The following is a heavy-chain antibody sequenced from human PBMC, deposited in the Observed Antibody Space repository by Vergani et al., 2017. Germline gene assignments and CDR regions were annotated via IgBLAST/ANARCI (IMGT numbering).Heavy chain of an antibody. CDR1: GDSVSSNSAA. J-gene: IGHJ5*02. Sequence: QVQLQQSGPGLVKPSQPLSLTCAIPGDSVSSNSAAWNWIRQSPSRGLEWLGRTYYRSKWYNDYAVSVKSRITINPDTSKNQFSLQLNAGTPEDTAVYYWARGKYQLLKKGWFDPWGQGTLVTVSS. CDR2: TYYRSKWYN. V-gene: IGHV6-1*01. CDR3: ARGKYQLLKKGWFDP. D-gene: IGHD2-2*01.